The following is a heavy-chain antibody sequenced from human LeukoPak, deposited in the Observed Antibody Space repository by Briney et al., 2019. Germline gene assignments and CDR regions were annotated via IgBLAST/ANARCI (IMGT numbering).Heavy chain of an antibody. D-gene: IGHD3-10*01. CDR1: GVTVSSNY. Sequence: AGSLRLSCVASGVTVSSNYMSWIRQAPGKGLEWVSIIYSGSRTYYADSLKGRFTISRDDSKNTLYFQLNSLRPEDTAVYYCAIRSTSGSWSALDIWGQGTMVTVSS. CDR3: AIRSTSGSWSALDI. CDR2: IYSGSRT. J-gene: IGHJ3*02. V-gene: IGHV3-66*02.